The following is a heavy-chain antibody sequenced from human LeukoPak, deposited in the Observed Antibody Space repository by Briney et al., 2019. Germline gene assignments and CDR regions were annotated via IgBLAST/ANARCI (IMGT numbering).Heavy chain of an antibody. Sequence: GASVKVSCKASGYTFTSYDINWVRQATGQGLEWMGWMNPNSGNTGYAQKFQGRVTMTRNTSISTAYMELSSLRSEDTAVYFFQAGDGIRDFDWLFAPPSVDYWGQGTLVTVSS. CDR1: GYTFTSYD. CDR2: MNPNSGNT. V-gene: IGHV1-8*01. CDR3: QAGDGIRDFDWLFAPPSVDY. J-gene: IGHJ4*02. D-gene: IGHD3-9*01.